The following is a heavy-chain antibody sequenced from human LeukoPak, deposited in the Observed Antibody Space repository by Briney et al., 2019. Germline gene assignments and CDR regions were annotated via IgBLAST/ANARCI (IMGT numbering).Heavy chain of an antibody. CDR1: GGSINSGSYY. Sequence: SQTLSLTCTVSGGSINSGSYYWSWIRQPAGKGLEWIGRIYTSGSTNYNPSLKSRVTISVDTSKNQFSLKLSSVTAADTAVYYCARDYYDSSGLNWFDPWGQGTLVTVSS. CDR3: ARDYYDSSGLNWFDP. V-gene: IGHV4-61*02. J-gene: IGHJ5*02. CDR2: IYTSGST. D-gene: IGHD3-22*01.